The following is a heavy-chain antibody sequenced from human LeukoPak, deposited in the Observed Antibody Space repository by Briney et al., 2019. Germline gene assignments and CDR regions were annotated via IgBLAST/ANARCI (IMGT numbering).Heavy chain of an antibody. CDR2: IYTSGST. CDR3: ARDSEYSSSWYEAFDY. D-gene: IGHD6-13*01. J-gene: IGHJ4*02. Sequence: PSETLSLTCTVSGGSISSYYWSWIRQPAGKGLEWIGRIYTSGSTNYNPSLKSRVTMSVDTSKNQLSLKLSSVTAADTAVYYCARDSEYSSSWYEAFDYWGQGTLSPSPQ. V-gene: IGHV4-4*07. CDR1: GGSISSYY.